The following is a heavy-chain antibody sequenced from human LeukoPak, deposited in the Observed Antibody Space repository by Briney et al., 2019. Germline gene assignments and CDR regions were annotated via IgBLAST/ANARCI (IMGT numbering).Heavy chain of an antibody. CDR1: GYTFTGYY. CDR3: ARSAEISGYWPKVVVDV. J-gene: IGHJ6*02. D-gene: IGHD3-22*01. V-gene: IGHV1-8*02. CDR2: MKPNTGKT. Sequence: GASVKVSCKASGYTFTGYYMHWVRQATGQGLEWMGWMKPNTGKTGYAQNFQGRVTMTSNTSISTAYMELSSLRSDDTAVYYCARSAEISGYWPKVVVDVWGQGTTVTVSS.